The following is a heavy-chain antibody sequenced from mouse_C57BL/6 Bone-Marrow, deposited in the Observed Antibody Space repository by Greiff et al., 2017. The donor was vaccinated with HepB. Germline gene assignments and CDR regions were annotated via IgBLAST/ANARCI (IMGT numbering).Heavy chain of an antibody. D-gene: IGHD2-4*01. Sequence: QIQLQQSGPGLVQPSQSLSITCTVSGFSLNSYGVHWVRQSPGKGLEWLGVIWSGGSTDYNAAFISRLSISKDNSKSQVFFKMNSLQADDTAIYYCARPFYYDYDDAMDYWGQGTSVTVSS. CDR2: IWSGGST. CDR1: GFSLNSYG. V-gene: IGHV2-2*01. J-gene: IGHJ4*01. CDR3: ARPFYYDYDDAMDY.